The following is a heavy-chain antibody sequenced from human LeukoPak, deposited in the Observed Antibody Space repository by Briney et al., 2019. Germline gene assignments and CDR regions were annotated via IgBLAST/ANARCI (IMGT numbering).Heavy chain of an antibody. V-gene: IGHV3-33*01. Sequence: GGSLRLSCAASGFTFSSYGMHWVRQAPGKGLEWVAVIWYDGSNKYYADSVKGRFTIPRDNSKNTLYLQMNSLRAEDTAVYYCARADYDSSGYSPDYWGQGTLVTVSS. D-gene: IGHD3-22*01. J-gene: IGHJ4*02. CDR3: ARADYDSSGYSPDY. CDR1: GFTFSSYG. CDR2: IWYDGSNK.